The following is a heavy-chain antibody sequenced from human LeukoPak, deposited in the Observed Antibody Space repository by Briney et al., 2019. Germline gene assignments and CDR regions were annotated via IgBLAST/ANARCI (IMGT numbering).Heavy chain of an antibody. V-gene: IGHV1-46*01. Sequence: ASVKVSCKASGYTFTSYAMNWVRQAPGQGLEWMGIINPSGGSTSYAQKFQGRVTMTRDTSTSTVYMELSSLRSEDTAVYYCARSPRYDILTGYPSDYWGQGTLVTVSS. CDR2: INPSGGST. CDR3: ARSPRYDILTGYPSDY. J-gene: IGHJ4*02. D-gene: IGHD3-9*01. CDR1: GYTFTSYA.